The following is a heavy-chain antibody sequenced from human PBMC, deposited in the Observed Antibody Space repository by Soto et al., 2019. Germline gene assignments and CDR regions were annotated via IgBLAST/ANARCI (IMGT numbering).Heavy chain of an antibody. CDR3: ARDRGQYGYGDLDYYYYMDV. J-gene: IGHJ6*03. CDR2: MNPNSGNT. V-gene: IGHV1-8*01. Sequence: GASVKVSCTASGYTFTSYDSNWVRQATGQGLEWMGWMNPNSGNTGYAQKFQGRVTMTRNTSISTAYMELSSLRSEDTALYHCARDRGQYGYGDLDYYYYMDVWGKGTTVTVSS. CDR1: GYTFTSYD. D-gene: IGHD4-17*01.